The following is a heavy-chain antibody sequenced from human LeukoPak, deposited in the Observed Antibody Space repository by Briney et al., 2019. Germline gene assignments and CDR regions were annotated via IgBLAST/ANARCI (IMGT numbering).Heavy chain of an antibody. CDR1: GIILSSYW. J-gene: IGHJ4*02. CDR3: ANSRPDSYIDS. Sequence: PGGSLTLSCAASGIILSSYWMSWVRQAPGKGLEWVANIKQDGSEKWYVDSVKGRFTISRDNAKNSVYLQMNSLRPDDTAFYYCANSRPDSYIDSWGQGTLVTVST. D-gene: IGHD1-14*01. CDR2: IKQDGSEK. V-gene: IGHV3-7*03.